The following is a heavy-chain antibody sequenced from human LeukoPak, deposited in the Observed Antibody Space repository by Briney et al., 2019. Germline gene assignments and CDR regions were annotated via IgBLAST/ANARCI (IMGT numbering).Heavy chain of an antibody. CDR2: IIPILGIA. J-gene: IGHJ6*02. D-gene: IGHD1-20*01. V-gene: IGHV1-69*04. Sequence: SVKVSCKASGYTFTSYAISWVRQAPGQGLEWMGRIIPILGIANYAQKFQGRVTITADKSTSTAYMELSSLRSEDTAVYYCARINWNDLALGMDVWGQGTTVTVSS. CDR3: ARINWNDLALGMDV. CDR1: GYTFTSYA.